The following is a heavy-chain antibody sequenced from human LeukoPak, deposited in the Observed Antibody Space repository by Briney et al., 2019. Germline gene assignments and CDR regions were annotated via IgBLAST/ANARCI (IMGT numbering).Heavy chain of an antibody. CDR2: VQSKTDGGTI. J-gene: IGHJ4*02. V-gene: IGHV3-15*01. Sequence: GSLRLSCAASGLTFSNAWMSWVRQAPGKGLEWVGRVQSKTDGGTIEYAAPVKGRFTISRDDSKTTLYLQMNSLKTEDTGVYYCSSLMIRGIINIWGQGTLVTVSS. CDR1: GLTFSNAW. CDR3: SSLMIRGIINI. D-gene: IGHD3-10*01.